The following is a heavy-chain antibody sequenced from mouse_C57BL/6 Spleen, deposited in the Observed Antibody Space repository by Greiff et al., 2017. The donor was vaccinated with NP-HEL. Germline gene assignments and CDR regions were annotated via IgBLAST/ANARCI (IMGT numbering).Heavy chain of an antibody. V-gene: IGHV1-55*01. J-gene: IGHJ2*01. CDR3: ARGLTTAYYFDY. D-gene: IGHD1-2*01. Sequence: QVQLQQPGAELVKPGASVKMSCKASGYTFTSYWITWVKQRPGQGLEWIGDIYPGSGSTNYNEKFKSKATLTVDTSSSTAYMQLSSLTSEDSAVYYCARGLTTAYYFDYWGQGTTLTVSS. CDR2: IYPGSGST. CDR1: GYTFTSYW.